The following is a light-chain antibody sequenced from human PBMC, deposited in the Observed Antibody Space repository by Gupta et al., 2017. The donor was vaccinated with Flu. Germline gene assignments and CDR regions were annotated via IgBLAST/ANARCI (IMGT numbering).Light chain of an antibody. V-gene: IGLV3-21*02. CDR1: NIASKA. J-gene: IGLJ3*02. CDR2: DDS. Sequence: GGNNIASKAVDWYQQKPGQAALLVVNDDSDRPSGSPERFSGSNSGNTATLSISRVEAGDEADYYCQVWDSSSDRGVFGGGTKLTVL. CDR3: QVWDSSSDRGV.